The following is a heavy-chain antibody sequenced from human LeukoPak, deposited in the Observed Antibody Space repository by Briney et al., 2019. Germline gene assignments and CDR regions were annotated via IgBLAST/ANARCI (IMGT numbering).Heavy chain of an antibody. D-gene: IGHD6-19*01. V-gene: IGHV3-21*04. CDR2: TSSSSSYI. CDR3: ANGEGIAVAGYDY. CDR1: GFTFSRSA. Sequence: GGSLRLSCTDSGFTFSRSAMHWVRQAPGKGLEWVSSTSSSSSYIYYADSVKGRFTISRDNAKNTLYLQMNSLRAEDTAVYYCANGEGIAVAGYDYWGQGTLVTVSS. J-gene: IGHJ4*02.